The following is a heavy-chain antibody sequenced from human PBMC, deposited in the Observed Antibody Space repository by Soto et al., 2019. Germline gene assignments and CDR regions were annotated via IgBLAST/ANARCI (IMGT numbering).Heavy chain of an antibody. CDR1: GFTFNSYG. J-gene: IGHJ4*02. Sequence: GGSLRLSCAASGFTFNSYGMHWVRQAPGKGLEWVAVISYDGSNKYYADSVKGRFTISRDNSKNTLYLQMNSLRAEDTAVYYCAKVLRVYSNSSGFDYWGQGTLVTAPQ. V-gene: IGHV3-30*18. CDR2: ISYDGSNK. CDR3: AKVLRVYSNSSGFDY. D-gene: IGHD6-6*01.